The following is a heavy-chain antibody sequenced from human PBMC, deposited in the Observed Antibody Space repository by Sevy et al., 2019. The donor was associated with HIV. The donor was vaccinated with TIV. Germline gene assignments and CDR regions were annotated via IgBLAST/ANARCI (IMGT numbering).Heavy chain of an antibody. CDR1: GFTFNFHG. Sequence: GGSLRLSCAASGFTFNFHGMHWVRQAPGKGLEWVAFIWHDGSNKYMADSVKGRFTISRDNSKNSLFLQRNSLTVEDTAVYYCARETDNSARWLDPWGQGTLVTVSS. V-gene: IGHV3-30*02. J-gene: IGHJ5*02. CDR3: ARETDNSARWLDP. D-gene: IGHD4-4*01. CDR2: IWHDGSNK.